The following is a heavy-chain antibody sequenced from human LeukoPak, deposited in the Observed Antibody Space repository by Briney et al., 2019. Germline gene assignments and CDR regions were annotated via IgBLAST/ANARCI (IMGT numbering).Heavy chain of an antibody. D-gene: IGHD3-10*01. Sequence: GASVKVSCKASGYTFTNYYIHWVRQAPGQGLEWMGLINPGGDNTNYAQNFQGRVTMTRDTSISTAYMELSRLTSDDTAVYYCARGRGSGSLDYWGQGTLVTVSS. CDR1: GYTFTNYY. CDR2: INPGGDNT. V-gene: IGHV1-46*01. CDR3: ARGRGSGSLDY. J-gene: IGHJ4*02.